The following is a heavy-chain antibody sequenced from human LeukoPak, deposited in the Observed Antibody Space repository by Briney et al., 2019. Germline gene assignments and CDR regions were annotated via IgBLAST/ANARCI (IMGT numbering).Heavy chain of an antibody. CDR2: IYTSGST. CDR1: GGSISSYY. CDR3: ARGRYCSSTSCYAGGHYYYYGMDV. V-gene: IGHV4-4*07. D-gene: IGHD2-2*01. Sequence: SETLSLTCTVSGGSISSYYWSWIRQPAGKGLEWIGRIYTSGSTNHNPSLKSRVTMSVDTSKNQFSLKLSSVTAADTAVYYCARGRYCSSTSCYAGGHYYYYGMDVWGQGTTVTVSS. J-gene: IGHJ6*02.